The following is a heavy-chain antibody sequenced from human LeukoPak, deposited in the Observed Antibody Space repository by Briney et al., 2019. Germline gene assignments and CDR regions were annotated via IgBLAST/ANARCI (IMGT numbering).Heavy chain of an antibody. D-gene: IGHD1-26*01. J-gene: IGHJ4*02. V-gene: IGHV1-2*02. CDR1: GYTFTGYY. CDR2: INPNSGGT. CDR3: ASSRVGATPPGY. Sequence: ASVKVSCKASGYTFTGYYMHWVRQAPGQGLEWMGWINPNSGGTNYAQKFQGRVTMTRDTSISTAYMELSRLRSDDTAAYYCASSRVGATPPGYWGQGTLVTVSS.